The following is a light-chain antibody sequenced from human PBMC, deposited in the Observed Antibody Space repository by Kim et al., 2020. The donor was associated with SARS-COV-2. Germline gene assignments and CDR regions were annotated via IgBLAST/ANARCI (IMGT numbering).Light chain of an antibody. Sequence: QSVLTQTPSASGTPGQRVPISCSGSSSNIAGNSVNLYQQVPGSAPKVLIYATDQRPSGGPDRISGSKSGTSASLAIIGLLSDDEGDYYCAAWDDSLKMHVFGPGTKVTVL. J-gene: IGLJ1*01. CDR2: ATD. CDR1: SSNIAGNS. CDR3: AAWDDSLKMHV. V-gene: IGLV1-44*01.